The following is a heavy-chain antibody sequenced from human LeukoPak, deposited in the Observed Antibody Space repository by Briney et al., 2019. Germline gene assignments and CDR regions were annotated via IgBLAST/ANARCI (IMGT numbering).Heavy chain of an antibody. CDR2: INPNSGGT. CDR3: ARVQLGYCSSTSCYPTFDY. V-gene: IGHV1-2*02. J-gene: IGHJ4*02. D-gene: IGHD2-2*01. Sequence: ASVKVSCKASGYTFTGYYMYWVRQAPGQGLEWMGWINPNSGGTNYAQKFQGRVTMTRDTSISTAYMELSRLRSDDTAVYYCARVQLGYCSSTSCYPTFDYWGQGTLVTVSS. CDR1: GYTFTGYY.